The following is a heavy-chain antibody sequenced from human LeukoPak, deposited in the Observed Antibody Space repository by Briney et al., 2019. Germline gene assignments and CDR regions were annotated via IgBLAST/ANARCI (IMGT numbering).Heavy chain of an antibody. CDR1: GYSFTSHW. CDR3: ARRRSGSNLDY. D-gene: IGHD6-13*01. CDR2: IYPGDFDT. J-gene: IGHJ4*02. Sequence: GESLKISCKGSGYSFTSHWIGWVRQMPGKGLEWMGIIYPGDFDTRYSPSFQGQVTISAGKSISTAYLQWSSLKASDTAMYYCARRRSGSNLDYWGQGTLVTVSS. V-gene: IGHV5-51*01.